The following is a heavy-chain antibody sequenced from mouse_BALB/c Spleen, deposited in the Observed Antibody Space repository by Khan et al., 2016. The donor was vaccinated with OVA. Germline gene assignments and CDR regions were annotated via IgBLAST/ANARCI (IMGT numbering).Heavy chain of an antibody. V-gene: IGHV5-6*01. CDR1: GFTFSTYG. CDR2: VSTGGSYT. CDR3: TRLAYYYDSERFTY. J-gene: IGHJ3*01. D-gene: IGHD1-1*01. Sequence: EVQLVESGGDLVKPGGSLKLSCAASGFTFSTYGMSWVRQTPDKRLEWVATVSTGGSYTYYPDSVKGRFTISRDNVKNILYLQMSGLKSEDTAMFYCTRLAYYYDSERFTYWGQGTLVTVSA.